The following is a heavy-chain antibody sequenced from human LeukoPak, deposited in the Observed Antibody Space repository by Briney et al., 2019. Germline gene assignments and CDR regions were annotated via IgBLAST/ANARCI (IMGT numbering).Heavy chain of an antibody. J-gene: IGHJ3*02. V-gene: IGHV3-21*03. CDR2: ISSSSSYI. CDR1: GFTFSSYS. Sequence: NSGGSLRLSCAASGFTFSSYSMNWVRQAPGKGLEWVSSISSSSSYIYYADSVKGRFTISRDNAKNSLYLQMNSLRAEDTAVYYCARSDNWWELLRGAFDIWGQGTMVTVSS. D-gene: IGHD1-26*01. CDR3: ARSDNWWELLRGAFDI.